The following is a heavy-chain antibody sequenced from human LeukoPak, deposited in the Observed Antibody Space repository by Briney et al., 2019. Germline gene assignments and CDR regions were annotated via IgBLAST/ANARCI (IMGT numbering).Heavy chain of an antibody. CDR2: MYYSGST. Sequence: SETLSLTCTVSGGSLSSGDYYWSWIRQPPGKGLEWIAYMYYSGSTYYNPSLKSRATMSADTSKNQLSLKLSSVTAADTAVYYCARPYYYDSRIDPWGQGILVTVSS. J-gene: IGHJ5*02. CDR3: ARPYYYDSRIDP. CDR1: GGSLSSGDYY. V-gene: IGHV4-30-4*01. D-gene: IGHD3-22*01.